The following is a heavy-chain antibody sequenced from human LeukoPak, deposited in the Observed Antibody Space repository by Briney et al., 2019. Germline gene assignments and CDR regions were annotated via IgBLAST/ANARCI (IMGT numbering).Heavy chain of an antibody. V-gene: IGHV1-69*13. CDR1: GGTFSSYA. D-gene: IGHD6-13*01. J-gene: IGHJ4*02. CDR2: IIPIFGTA. Sequence: SVKVSRKASGGTFSSYAISWVRQAPGQGLEWMGGIIPIFGTANYAQKFQGRVTITADESTSTAYMELSSLRSEDTAVYYCARVSGVAAVDKHPQNFDYWGQGTLVTVSS. CDR3: ARVSGVAAVDKHPQNFDY.